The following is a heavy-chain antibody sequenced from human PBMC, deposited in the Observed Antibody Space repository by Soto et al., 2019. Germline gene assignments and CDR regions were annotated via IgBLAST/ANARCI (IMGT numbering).Heavy chain of an antibody. CDR3: ARVRQSYGDYDY. V-gene: IGHV3-64*01. J-gene: IGHJ4*02. CDR2: ISSNGGST. D-gene: IGHD4-17*01. Sequence: EVQLVESGGGWVQPGGSLRLSCAASGFTFSSYDMHWVRQAPGKGLQYVSLISSNGGSTYYANSVKGRFTISRDNSKNTLYLQMGSLRAEDMAVYYCARVRQSYGDYDYWGQGTLVTVSS. CDR1: GFTFSSYD.